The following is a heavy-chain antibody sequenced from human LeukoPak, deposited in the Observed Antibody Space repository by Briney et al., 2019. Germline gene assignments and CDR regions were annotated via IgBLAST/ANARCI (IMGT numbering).Heavy chain of an antibody. D-gene: IGHD3-9*01. CDR1: GFTFQYYA. CDR3: TEERRRDDILTGSFSD. J-gene: IGHJ4*02. Sequence: GRSLRLSCAASGFTFQYYAMHWVRPAPGKGLEWVSGISWNSGSIGYADSVKGRFTISRDNAKNTLYLQMNSLRAGDTAVYYCTEERRRDDILTGSFSDWGQGILVTVSS. CDR2: ISWNSGSI. V-gene: IGHV3-9*01.